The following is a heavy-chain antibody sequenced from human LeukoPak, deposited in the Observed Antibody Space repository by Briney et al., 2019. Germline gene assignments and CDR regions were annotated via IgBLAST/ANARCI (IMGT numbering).Heavy chain of an antibody. CDR2: INHSGST. J-gene: IGHJ6*03. V-gene: IGHV4-34*01. CDR1: GGSFSGYY. CDR3: ARGKGNYGYYYYYMDV. D-gene: IGHD4-11*01. Sequence: SETLSLTCAVYGGSFSGYYWSWIRQPPGEGLEWIGEINHSGSTNYNPSLKSRVTISVDTSKNQFSLKLSSVTAADTAVYYCARGKGNYGYYYYYMDVWGKGTTVTVSS.